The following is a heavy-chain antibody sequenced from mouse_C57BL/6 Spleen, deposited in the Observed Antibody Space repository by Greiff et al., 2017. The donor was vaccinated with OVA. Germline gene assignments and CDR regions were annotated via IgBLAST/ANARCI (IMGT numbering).Heavy chain of an antibody. D-gene: IGHD1-1*01. CDR1: GYAFTSSW. CDR3: AECGDYYGRRPSYWYFDG. J-gene: IGHJ1*03. CDR2: IYPGDGDT. V-gene: IGHV1-82*01. Sequence: QVQLQQSGPELVKPGASVKISCKASGYAFTSSWMNWVKQRPGQGLEWIGRIYPGDGDTNYNGKFKGKATLTADKSSSTAYMQLSSLTSEDSAVYVSAECGDYYGRRPSYWYFDGWGTGTTVTVSS.